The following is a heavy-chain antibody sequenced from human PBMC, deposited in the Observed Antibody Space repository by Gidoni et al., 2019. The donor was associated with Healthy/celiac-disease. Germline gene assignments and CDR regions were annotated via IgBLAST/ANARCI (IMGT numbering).Heavy chain of an antibody. CDR2: INPNSGGT. D-gene: IGHD3-22*01. CDR3: ARSMRFDP. Sequence: QVQLVQSGAEVKKPGASVKVSCKDSGYTFTGYYMHWVRQAPGQGLEWMGWINPNSGGTNYVQKFQGWVTMTRDTSISTAYMELSRLRSDDTAVYYCARSMRFDPWGQGTLVTVSS. V-gene: IGHV1-2*04. CDR1: GYTFTGYY. J-gene: IGHJ5*02.